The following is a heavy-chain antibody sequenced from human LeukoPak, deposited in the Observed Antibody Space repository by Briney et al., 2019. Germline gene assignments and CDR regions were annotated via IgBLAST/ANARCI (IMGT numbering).Heavy chain of an antibody. J-gene: IGHJ4*02. CDR3: ARPQSVAGYYFDY. D-gene: IGHD6-19*01. Sequence: ASVKVSCKASGYTFTGYYMHWVRQAPGQGLEWMGWINPNSGGTNYAQKFQGRVTITADKSTSTAYMELSSLRSEDTAVYYCARPQSVAGYYFDYWGQGTLVTVSP. CDR1: GYTFTGYY. CDR2: INPNSGGT. V-gene: IGHV1-2*02.